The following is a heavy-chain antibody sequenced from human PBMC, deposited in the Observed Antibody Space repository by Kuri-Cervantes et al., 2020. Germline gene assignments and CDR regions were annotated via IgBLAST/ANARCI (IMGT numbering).Heavy chain of an antibody. J-gene: IGHJ3*02. CDR1: GYTFTSYY. D-gene: IGHD3-22*01. Sequence: ASVKVSCKASGYTFTSYYMHWVRQAPGQGLEGMGIINPSGGSTSYAQKFQGRVTMTRDTSTSTVYMELSSLRSEDTAVYYCARDLRDSSGYVDAFDIWGQGTTVTVSS. CDR3: ARDLRDSSGYVDAFDI. V-gene: IGHV1-46*01. CDR2: INPSGGST.